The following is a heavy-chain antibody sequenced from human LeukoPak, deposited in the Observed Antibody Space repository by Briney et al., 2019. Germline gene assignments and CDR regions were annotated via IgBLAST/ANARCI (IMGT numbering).Heavy chain of an antibody. J-gene: IGHJ4*02. CDR1: GGSISSYY. CDR2: IYYSGST. D-gene: IGHD3-22*01. CDR3: ARSYDSSGYYGVDY. Sequence: PSETLSLTCTVSGGSISSYYWSWIRQPPGKGLEWIGYIYYSGSTNYNPSLKSRVTISVDTSKNQFSLKLSSVTAADTAVYYCARSYDSSGYYGVDYWGQGTLVTVSS. V-gene: IGHV4-59*01.